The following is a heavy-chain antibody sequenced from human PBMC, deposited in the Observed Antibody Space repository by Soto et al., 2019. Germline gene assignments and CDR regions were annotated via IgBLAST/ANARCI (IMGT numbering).Heavy chain of an antibody. CDR1: GVTFSSYA. CDR3: ARSDLITGTYRNYYYYYGMDV. D-gene: IGHD1-7*01. V-gene: IGHV1-69*06. CDR2: IIPIFGTA. J-gene: IGHJ6*02. Sequence: QVQRVQSGAEVKKPGSSVKVSCKASGVTFSSYAISWVRQAPGQVLEWMGGIIPIFGTANYAQKFQGRVTITADKSTSTAYMELSSLRSEDTAVYYCARSDLITGTYRNYYYYYGMDVWGQGTTVTVSS.